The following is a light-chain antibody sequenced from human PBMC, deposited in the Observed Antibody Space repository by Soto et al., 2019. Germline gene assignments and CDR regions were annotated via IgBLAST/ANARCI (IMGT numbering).Light chain of an antibody. CDR3: QQLNSYTYT. V-gene: IGKV1-9*01. CDR2: AAS. CDR1: QGISSY. J-gene: IGKJ2*01. Sequence: IQLTQSPSSLSASVGDRVTITGRASQGISSYLSWYQQKPGKAPKLLIYAASTLQSGVPSRFSGSGSETDFNIPISSQQPEDFATYYCQQLNSYTYTFGQGTKLEIK.